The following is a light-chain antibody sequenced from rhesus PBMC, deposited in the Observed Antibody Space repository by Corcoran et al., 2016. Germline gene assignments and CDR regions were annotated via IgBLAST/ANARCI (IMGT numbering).Light chain of an antibody. CDR3: QQYNSRPFT. CDR1: QGISSW. J-gene: IGKJ3*01. V-gene: IGKV1-22*01. Sequence: SPSSLSASVGDTVTITCRASQGISSWLAWYQQKPGKAPKLLIYKASCLQSGVPSRFSGSGSGTDFTLTISNLQSEDFATYYCQQYNSRPFTFGPGTKLDIK. CDR2: KAS.